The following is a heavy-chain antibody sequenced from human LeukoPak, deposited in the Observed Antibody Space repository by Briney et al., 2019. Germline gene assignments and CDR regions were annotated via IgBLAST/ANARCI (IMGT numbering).Heavy chain of an antibody. D-gene: IGHD4-11*01. CDR3: ARGVDYNTYYFDS. CDR1: GGSISTYY. V-gene: IGHV4-59*01. CDR2: FYYNGNA. J-gene: IGHJ4*02. Sequence: SQTLSLICTVSGGSISTYYWSCLRQSPGKGLEWIGYFYYNGNANYNPSLKSRVTVSVDSSKNQVSLKLTSVTAADTAVYYCARGVDYNTYYFDSWGQGTLVTVSS.